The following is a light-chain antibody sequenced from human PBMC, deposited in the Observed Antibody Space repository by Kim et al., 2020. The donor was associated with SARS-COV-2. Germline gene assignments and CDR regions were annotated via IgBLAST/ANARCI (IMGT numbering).Light chain of an antibody. V-gene: IGKV3-20*01. J-gene: IGKJ1*01. CDR3: QQYHSSPRT. CDR1: QSVSHSH. Sequence: SPGERATLSGRASQSVSHSHFSWYQQKPGPAPRLLIYAASSRATGIPDRFSGSGSGTDFTLTISRLEPEDFAVYYCQQYHSSPRTFGQGTKVEIK. CDR2: AAS.